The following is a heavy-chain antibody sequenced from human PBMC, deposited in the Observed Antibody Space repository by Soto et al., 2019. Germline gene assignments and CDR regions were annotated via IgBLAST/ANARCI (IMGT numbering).Heavy chain of an antibody. V-gene: IGHV1-2*04. CDR3: ARESGGATATLDYYYFYMDV. CDR1: GDSFNDYD. CDR2: INPNGGVT. Sequence: QVQLVQSGAEVRKPGASVTVSCRSSGDSFNDYDIPWVRQAPGQGFEWMGWINPNGGVTKYAQKFQGWVSMTRDTSIRTVYMQLSRLRSDDTAVYYCARESGGATATLDYYYFYMDVWGTGTTVTVSS. J-gene: IGHJ6*03. D-gene: IGHD5-12*01.